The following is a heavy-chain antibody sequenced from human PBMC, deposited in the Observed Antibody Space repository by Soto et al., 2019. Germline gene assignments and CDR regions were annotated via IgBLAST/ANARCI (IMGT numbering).Heavy chain of an antibody. CDR1: GFTFSSYA. V-gene: IGHV3-30-3*01. CDR2: ISYDGSNK. Sequence: QVQLVESGGGVVQPGRSLRLSCAASGFTFSSYAMHWVRQAPGKGLEWVAVISYDGSNKYYADSVKGRFTISRDNSKNTLYLQMNSLRAEDTAVYYSARVWCISTSLYGGADYWGQGTLVTVSS. J-gene: IGHJ4*02. CDR3: ARVWCISTSLYGGADY. D-gene: IGHD2-2*01.